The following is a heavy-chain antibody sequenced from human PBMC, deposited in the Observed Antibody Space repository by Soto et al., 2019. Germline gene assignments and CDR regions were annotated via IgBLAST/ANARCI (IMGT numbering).Heavy chain of an antibody. CDR1: GFTFSDYY. Sequence: QVQLVESGGGLVEPGGSLRLSCAASGFTFSDYYMSWVRQAPGKGLEWVSYISGTSYYTNYADTAKGRCIISRDNAKNSLYLQMRSLRPEDTAVYFFARARSSCRDDAFNIWGQATVLTVSS. CDR2: ISGTSYYT. V-gene: IGHV3-11*05. D-gene: IGHD1-26*01. CDR3: ARARSSCRDDAFNI. J-gene: IGHJ3*02.